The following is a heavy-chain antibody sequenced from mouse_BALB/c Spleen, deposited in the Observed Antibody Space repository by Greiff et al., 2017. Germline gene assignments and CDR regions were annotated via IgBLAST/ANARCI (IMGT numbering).Heavy chain of an antibody. V-gene: IGHV2-6-7*01. CDR1: GFSLTGYG. Sequence: VQLVESGPGLVAPSQSLSITCTVSGFSLTGYGVNWVRQPPGKGLEWLGMIWGDGSTDYNSALKSRLSISKDNSKSQVFLKMNSLQTDDTARYYCAREKNSRDYAMDYWGQGTSVTVSS. J-gene: IGHJ4*01. CDR3: AREKNSRDYAMDY. CDR2: IWGDGST.